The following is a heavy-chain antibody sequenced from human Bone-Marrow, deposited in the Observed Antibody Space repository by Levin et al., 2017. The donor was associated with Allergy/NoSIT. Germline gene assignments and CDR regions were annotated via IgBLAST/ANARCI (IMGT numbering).Heavy chain of an antibody. V-gene: IGHV3-21*06. Sequence: GESLKISCAASGFSFSAYNMEWVRQAPGKGLEWVSSIDRGGSYSNYADSVTGRFTISRDNAKDSLFLYMDSLRVEDTAVYYCARPDCSGDRCFTPEHWGQGTLVTVSS. J-gene: IGHJ4*02. CDR2: IDRGGSYS. D-gene: IGHD2-15*01. CDR3: ARPDCSGDRCFTPEH. CDR1: GFSFSAYN.